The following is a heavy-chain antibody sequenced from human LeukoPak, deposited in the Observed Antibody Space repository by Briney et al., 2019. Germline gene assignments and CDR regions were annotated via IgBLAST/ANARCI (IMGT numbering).Heavy chain of an antibody. CDR3: ARDLIVGATLAGGHDAFDI. CDR2: IIPIIGTA. Sequence: SVKVSCKASGGTFSSYAISWVRQAPGQGLEWMGGIIPIIGTANYAQKFQGRVTITAHKSTSTAYMELSSLRSEDTAVYYCARDLIVGATLAGGHDAFDIWGQGTMVTVSS. D-gene: IGHD1-26*01. V-gene: IGHV1-69*06. CDR1: GGTFSSYA. J-gene: IGHJ3*02.